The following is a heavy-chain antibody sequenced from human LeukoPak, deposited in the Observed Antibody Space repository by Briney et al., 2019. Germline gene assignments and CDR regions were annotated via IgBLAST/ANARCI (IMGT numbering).Heavy chain of an antibody. D-gene: IGHD3-22*01. CDR2: IYSGSST. CDR3: GRVPYGNYHYYYMDV. J-gene: IGHJ6*03. Sequence: GGSLRLSCAASGFTVGTNYMSWVRQSPGKGLEWVSLIYSGSSTYYAKSVKDRLSISRDNSKNKVYIQMNRLRVEEKDVYDCGRVPYGNYHYYYMDVWGKGNTVTVSS. CDR1: GFTVGTNY. V-gene: IGHV3-53*01.